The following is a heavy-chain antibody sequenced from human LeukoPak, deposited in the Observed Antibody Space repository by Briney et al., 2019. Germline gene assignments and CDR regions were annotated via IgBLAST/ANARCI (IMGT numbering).Heavy chain of an antibody. CDR2: ISGSGGST. Sequence: GGSLRLSCAASGFTFSSYAMSWVRQAPGKGLEWVSAISGSGGSTYYADSVKGRFTISRDNSKNTLYLQMNSLRAEDTAVYYCANLGYGCYYYGMDVWGQGTTVTVSS. CDR1: GFTFSSYA. J-gene: IGHJ6*02. D-gene: IGHD7-27*01. CDR3: ANLGYGCYYYGMDV. V-gene: IGHV3-23*01.